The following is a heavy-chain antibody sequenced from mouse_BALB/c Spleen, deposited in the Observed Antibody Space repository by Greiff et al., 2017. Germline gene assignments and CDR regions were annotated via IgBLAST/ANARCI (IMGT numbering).Heavy chain of an antibody. CDR2: INPSSGYT. J-gene: IGHJ3*01. V-gene: IGHV1-4*01. D-gene: IGHD3-2*02. CDR1: GFTFTSYT. CDR3: ARSGRCDVWFAY. Sequence: QVQLQQSGAELARPGASVKMSCKASGFTFTSYTMHWVKQRPGQGLEWIGYINPSSGYTNYNQKFKDKATLTADKSSSTAYMQQSSRPSEDSAVYYCARSGRCDVWFAYWGQGTLVTVSA.